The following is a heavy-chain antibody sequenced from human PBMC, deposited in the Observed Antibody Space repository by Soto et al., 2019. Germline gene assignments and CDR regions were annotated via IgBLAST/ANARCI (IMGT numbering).Heavy chain of an antibody. J-gene: IGHJ4*02. CDR1: GGTFSSYA. D-gene: IGHD3-22*01. V-gene: IGHV1-69*13. Sequence: GASVKVSCKASGGTFSSYAISWVRQAPGQGLEWMGGIIPIFGTANYAQKFQGRVTITADESTSTAYMELSSPRSEDTAVYYCARASYDSSGYPGTNFDYWGQGTLVTVSS. CDR2: IIPIFGTA. CDR3: ARASYDSSGYPGTNFDY.